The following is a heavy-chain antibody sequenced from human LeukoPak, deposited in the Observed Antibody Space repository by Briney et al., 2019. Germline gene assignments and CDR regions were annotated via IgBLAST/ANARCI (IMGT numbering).Heavy chain of an antibody. V-gene: IGHV4-59*08. CDR3: ARHLGMTTVTPFDY. CDR1: GGSISSYY. D-gene: IGHD4-17*01. Sequence: PSETLSLTCTVSGGSISSYYWSWIRHPPGNGLEWIGYIHYSGSTNYNPSLKSRVTMSVDTSKNQFSRKLSSVTAADTAVYYCARHLGMTTVTPFDYWGQGTLVTVSS. CDR2: IHYSGST. J-gene: IGHJ4*02.